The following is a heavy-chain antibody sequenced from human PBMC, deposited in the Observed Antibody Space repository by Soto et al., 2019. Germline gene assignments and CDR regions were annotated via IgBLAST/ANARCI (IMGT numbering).Heavy chain of an antibody. CDR2: ISGSGVST. J-gene: IGHJ4*02. V-gene: IGHV3-23*01. Sequence: GGSLRLSCTASGFTFRIYALSWVRQAPGKGLEWVSAISGSGVSTYYADSVKGRFTISRDNSKNTLYLQMDSLRAEDTAIYYCAKDLPPGRDGYDYFDYWGQGTLVTVSS. D-gene: IGHD5-12*01. CDR1: GFTFRIYA. CDR3: AKDLPPGRDGYDYFDY.